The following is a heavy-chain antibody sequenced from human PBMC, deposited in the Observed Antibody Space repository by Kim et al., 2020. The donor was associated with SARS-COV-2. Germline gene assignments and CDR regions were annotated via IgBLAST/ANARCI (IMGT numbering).Heavy chain of an antibody. Sequence: ASVKVSCKASGYTFTSYGISWVRQAPGQGLEWMGWISAYNGNTNYAQKLQGRVTMTTDTSTSTAYMELRSLRSDDTAVYYCAGASLWFGELTRFDPWGQGTLVTVSS. V-gene: IGHV1-18*04. CDR3: AGASLWFGELTRFDP. CDR2: ISAYNGNT. CDR1: GYTFTSYG. J-gene: IGHJ5*02. D-gene: IGHD3-10*01.